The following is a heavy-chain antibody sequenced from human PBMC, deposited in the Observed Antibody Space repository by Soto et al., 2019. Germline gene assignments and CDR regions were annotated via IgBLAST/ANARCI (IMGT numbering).Heavy chain of an antibody. V-gene: IGHV4-59*01. D-gene: IGHD3-10*01. CDR2: IYYNGRT. J-gene: IGHJ6*04. CDR3: ARDGGYGSGSYGTNYYYYGMDV. CDR1: GGSISNYY. Sequence: SDTLSLTCTVSGGSISNYYWGWMRLPPGKGLEWIGYIYYNGRTNYNPSLKSRVTMSVDTSGNQFSLKLNSVTAADTAVYYCARDGGYGSGSYGTNYYYYGMDVWGNGSTVT.